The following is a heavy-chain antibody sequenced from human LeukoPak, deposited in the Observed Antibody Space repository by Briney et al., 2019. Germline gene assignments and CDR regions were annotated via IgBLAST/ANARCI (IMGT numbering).Heavy chain of an antibody. CDR3: ARLALKSGDQLV. V-gene: IGHV4-39*01. CDR2: IYYSGKT. CDR1: GGSITTSSSY. J-gene: IGHJ4*02. D-gene: IGHD2-21*01. Sequence: PSETLSLTCTVSGGSITTSSSYWAWIRQPPGKGLEWIGEIYYSGKTYYNPSFKSRLTISVDTSKNQFSLSLSSLTAADTAVFYCARLALKSGDQLVWGQGSLVIVSS.